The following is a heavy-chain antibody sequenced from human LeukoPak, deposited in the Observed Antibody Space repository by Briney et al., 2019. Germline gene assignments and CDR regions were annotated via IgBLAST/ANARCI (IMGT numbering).Heavy chain of an antibody. Sequence: GGSLRLSCAASGLTFSSYWMSWVRQAPGKGGEGVANIKQDGREKDYGDSVKGRVTISRDNDKNSLYLQMNSLRAEDTAVYYCARESGATMVRGAYDYWGQGSLVTVSS. V-gene: IGHV3-7*01. D-gene: IGHD3-10*01. CDR1: GLTFSSYW. J-gene: IGHJ4*02. CDR3: ARESGATMVRGAYDY. CDR2: IKQDGREK.